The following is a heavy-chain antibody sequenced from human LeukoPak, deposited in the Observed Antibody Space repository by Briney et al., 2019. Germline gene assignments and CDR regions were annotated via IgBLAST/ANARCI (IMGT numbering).Heavy chain of an antibody. D-gene: IGHD2-15*01. J-gene: IGHJ4*02. V-gene: IGHV1-2*06. CDR1: GYTFTGYY. CDR3: ARDPGVGLLSRDY. Sequence: ASVKVSCEASGYTFTGYYMHWVRQAPGQGLEWMGRINPNSGGTNYAQKFQGRVTMTRDTSISTAYMELSRLRSDDTAVYYCARDPGVGLLSRDYWGQGTLVTVSS. CDR2: INPNSGGT.